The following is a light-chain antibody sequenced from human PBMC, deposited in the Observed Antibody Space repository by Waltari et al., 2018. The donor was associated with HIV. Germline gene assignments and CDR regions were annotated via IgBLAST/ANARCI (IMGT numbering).Light chain of an antibody. V-gene: IGKV3-20*01. CDR1: QSVSNNY. CDR2: GAS. CDR3: QQYGGSSFT. Sequence: EIVLTQSPGTLSLSPGERATLSCRASQSVSNNYLAWYQQKPGQAPRLLIDGASSRATGIPDRFSGSVSGTDFTLTISRLEPEDFAVYYCQQYGGSSFTFGPGTKVDIK. J-gene: IGKJ3*01.